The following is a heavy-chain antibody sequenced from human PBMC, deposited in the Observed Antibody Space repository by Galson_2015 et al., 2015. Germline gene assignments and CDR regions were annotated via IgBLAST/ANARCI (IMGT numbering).Heavy chain of an antibody. J-gene: IGHJ5*02. CDR1: GFSLSTNGVG. CDR2: IYWNDDK. Sequence: PALVKPTQTLTLTCTFSGFSLSTNGVGVGWIRQPPGKALEWLALIYWNDDKRYSPSLKSRLTITKDTSKNQVVLTMTNMDPVDTATYHCAHSLITMIAVDVGWFDPWGQGTLVTVSS. CDR3: AHSLITMIAVDVGWFDP. V-gene: IGHV2-5*01. D-gene: IGHD3-22*01.